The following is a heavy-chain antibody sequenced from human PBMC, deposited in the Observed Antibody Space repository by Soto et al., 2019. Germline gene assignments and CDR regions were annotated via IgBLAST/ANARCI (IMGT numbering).Heavy chain of an antibody. V-gene: IGHV1-69*08. Sequence: QVQLVQSGAEVKKPGSSVKVSCKASGGTFSSYTISWVRQAPGQGLEWMGRIIPILGIANYAQKFQGRVTITADKSTSTAYMELSSLRSEDTAVYYCARELGIVVVTPDAFDIWGQGTMVTVSS. J-gene: IGHJ3*02. CDR1: GGTFSSYT. CDR3: ARELGIVVVTPDAFDI. CDR2: IIPILGIA. D-gene: IGHD3-22*01.